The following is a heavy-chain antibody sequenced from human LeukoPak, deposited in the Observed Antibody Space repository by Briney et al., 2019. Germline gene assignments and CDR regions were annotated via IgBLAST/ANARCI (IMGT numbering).Heavy chain of an antibody. CDR3: VRLWEFDY. J-gene: IGHJ4*02. CDR1: EFHFNDYW. Sequence: PGGSLRLSCAASEFHFNDYWMTWVRQPPGKGLQWVARISQDGTETLYADSVKGRFTLSKDNADKSLYLQMNSLTTEDTAVYYCVRLWEFDYWGQGTLVTVSS. CDR2: ISQDGTET. V-gene: IGHV3-7*01. D-gene: IGHD1-26*01.